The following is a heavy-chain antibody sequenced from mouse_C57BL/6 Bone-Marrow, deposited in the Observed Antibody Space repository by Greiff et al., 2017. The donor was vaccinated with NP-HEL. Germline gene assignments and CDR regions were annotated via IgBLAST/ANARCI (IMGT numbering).Heavy chain of an antibody. CDR2: IRRKSSNYAT. J-gene: IGHJ2*01. Sequence: EVKLMESGGGLVQPKGSLKLSCAASGFTFNTYSMHWVRQAPGQGLEWVARIRRKSSNYATYYADSVKDRFTISRDDSQSMLYLQMNNLKTEDTAMYYCVRGWLRLDYWGQGTTLTVSS. D-gene: IGHD2-2*01. CDR1: GFTFNTYS. V-gene: IGHV10-3*01. CDR3: VRGWLRLDY.